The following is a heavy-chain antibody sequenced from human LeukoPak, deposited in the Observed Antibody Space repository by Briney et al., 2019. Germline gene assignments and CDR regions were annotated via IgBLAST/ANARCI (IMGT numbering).Heavy chain of an antibody. D-gene: IGHD3-22*01. CDR1: GGSISSYY. CDR3: ARDSHYDSSGYYLDS. Sequence: SETLSLTCTVSGGSISSYYWSWIRQPPGKGLEWIGYISHSGSSYYNPSLKSRVTISLGTSNNQFSLQLSSLTAADTALYYCARDSHYDSSGYYLDSWGPGTLVTVSS. J-gene: IGHJ4*02. V-gene: IGHV4-59*06. CDR2: ISHSGSS.